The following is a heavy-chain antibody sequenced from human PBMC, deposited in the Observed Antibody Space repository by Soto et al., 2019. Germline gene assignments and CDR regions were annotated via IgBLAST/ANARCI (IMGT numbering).Heavy chain of an antibody. Sequence: QVQLQESGSSLVKPSQTLSLTCTVSGDSMSSGPYSWSWVRQTPGKGLEWLAYIRQSGSVYYNPSLKTRATISVDKSKNQFSLTMHSVTAADTAVYFCARDAYGDFDALDIWGQGILVTVSS. CDR1: GDSMSSGPYS. D-gene: IGHD3-10*01. CDR3: ARDAYGDFDALDI. CDR2: IRQSGSV. J-gene: IGHJ3*02. V-gene: IGHV4-30-2*01.